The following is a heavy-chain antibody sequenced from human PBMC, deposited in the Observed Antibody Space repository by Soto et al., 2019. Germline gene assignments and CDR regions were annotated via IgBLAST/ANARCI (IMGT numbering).Heavy chain of an antibody. CDR3: VKSRSGNNFDFCG. CDR1: GFTFSSYA. D-gene: IGHD3-3*01. J-gene: IGHJ4*02. CDR2: VRGNGDPP. Sequence: GGSLRLSFSASGFTFSSYAMHWVRQAPGKGLEYVSGVRGNGDPPFYADSVKGRFTISRDNSKNTLYLQMSSLSADDTAVYYCVKSRSGNNFDFCGWGQGALVTVSS. V-gene: IGHV3-64D*06.